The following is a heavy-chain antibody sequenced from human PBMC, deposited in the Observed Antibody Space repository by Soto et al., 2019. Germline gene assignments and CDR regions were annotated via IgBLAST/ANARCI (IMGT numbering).Heavy chain of an antibody. D-gene: IGHD2-15*01. V-gene: IGHV4-34*01. CDR2: INHSGST. Sequence: SETLSLTCAVHGGSFSGYYWSWIRQPPGKGLEWIGEINHSGSTNYNPSLKSRVTISVDTSKNQFSLKLSSVTAADTAVYYCARGVRDIVVVVAAGNFDYWGQGTLVTVSS. CDR1: GGSFSGYY. CDR3: ARGVRDIVVVVAAGNFDY. J-gene: IGHJ4*02.